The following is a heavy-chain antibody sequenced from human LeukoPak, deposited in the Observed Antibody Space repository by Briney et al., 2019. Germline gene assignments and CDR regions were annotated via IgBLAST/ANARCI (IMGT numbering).Heavy chain of an antibody. D-gene: IGHD2-2*01. CDR1: GGTFSSYA. V-gene: IGHV1-69*04. CDR2: IIPILGIA. CDR3: ARDFVVPAAIASGFDP. Sequence: GSSVKVSCKASGGTFSSYAINWVRQAPGQGLEWMGRIIPILGIANYAQKFQGRVTITADKSTSTAYMELSSLRSEDTAVYYCARDFVVPAAIASGFDPWGQGTLVTVSS. J-gene: IGHJ5*02.